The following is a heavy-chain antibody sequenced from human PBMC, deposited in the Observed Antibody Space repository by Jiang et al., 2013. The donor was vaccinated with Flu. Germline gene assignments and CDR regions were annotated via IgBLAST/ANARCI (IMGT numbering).Heavy chain of an antibody. J-gene: IGHJ6*02. V-gene: IGHV3-23*01. CDR2: ISGSGGST. D-gene: IGHD3-3*01. CDR1: GFTFSSYA. CDR3: AKGDYDFWSGYYYGMDV. Sequence: VQLLESGGGLVQPGGSLRLSCAASGFTFSSYAMSWVRQAPGKGLEWVSAISGSGGSTYYADSVKGRFTISRDNSKNTLYLQMNSLRAEDTAVYYCAKGDYDFWSGYYYGMDVWGQGTTVTVSS.